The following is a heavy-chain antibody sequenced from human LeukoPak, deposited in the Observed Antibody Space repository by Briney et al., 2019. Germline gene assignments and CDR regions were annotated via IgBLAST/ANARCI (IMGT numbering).Heavy chain of an antibody. J-gene: IGHJ5*02. V-gene: IGHV4-59*01. CDR3: ARGYGDYRGFDP. Sequence: PSETLSLTCTVSGGSISSYYWSWIRQPPGKGLEWIGYIYYSGSTNYNPSLKSRVTISVDTSKNQFSLKLSSVTAADTAVYYCARGYGDYRGFDPWGRGTLVTVSS. CDR2: IYYSGST. D-gene: IGHD4-17*01. CDR1: GGSISSYY.